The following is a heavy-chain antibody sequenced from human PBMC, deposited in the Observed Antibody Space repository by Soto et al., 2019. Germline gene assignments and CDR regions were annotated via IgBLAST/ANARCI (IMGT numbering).Heavy chain of an antibody. V-gene: IGHV3-74*01. CDR2: INSEEKNT. CDR1: GITFSTYW. J-gene: IGHJ3*02. CDR3: ARDRSNWNYRARTPAFGM. D-gene: IGHD1-7*01. Sequence: PGGSLKLSCAASGITFSTYWMHWVRQVPGNGLVWVSRINSEEKNTDYADSVKGRFTISRDNAKNTLYLQMNSLRAEDSAVYYCARDRSNWNYRARTPAFGMWGQGTLVTVSS.